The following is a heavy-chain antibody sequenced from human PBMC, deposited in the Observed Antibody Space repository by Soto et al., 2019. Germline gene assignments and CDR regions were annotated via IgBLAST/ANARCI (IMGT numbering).Heavy chain of an antibody. Sequence: GGSLRLSCAASGFTFSSYSMNWVRQAPGKGLEWVSSISSSSSYIYYADSVKGRFTISRDNAKNSLYLQMNSLRAEDTAVYYRARSPLYYDFRSSWFDPWGQGTLVTVSS. CDR3: ARSPLYYDFRSSWFDP. J-gene: IGHJ5*02. CDR1: GFTFSSYS. CDR2: ISSSSSYI. V-gene: IGHV3-21*01. D-gene: IGHD3-3*01.